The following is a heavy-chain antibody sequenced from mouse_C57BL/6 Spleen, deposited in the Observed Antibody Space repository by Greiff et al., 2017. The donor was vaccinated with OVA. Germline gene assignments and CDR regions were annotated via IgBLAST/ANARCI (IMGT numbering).Heavy chain of an antibody. CDR2: IHPNSGST. D-gene: IGHD2-3*01. CDR3: ARFDGYYEYFDV. J-gene: IGHJ1*03. V-gene: IGHV1-64*01. CDR1: GYTFTSYW. Sequence: VQLQQPGAELVKPGASVKLSRKASGYTFTSYWMHWVKQRPGQGLEWIGMIHPNSGSTNYNEKFKSKATLTVDKSSSTAYMQLSSLTSEDSAVYYCARFDGYYEYFDVWGTGTTVTVSS.